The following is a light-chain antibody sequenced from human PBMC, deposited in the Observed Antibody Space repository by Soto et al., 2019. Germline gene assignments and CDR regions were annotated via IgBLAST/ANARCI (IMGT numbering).Light chain of an antibody. CDR3: AVWDDSLNAWV. CDR2: SND. J-gene: IGLJ3*02. Sequence: QSVLTQPPSASGTPGQSVTISCSGSTSNIGSNTVNWYQQLTGTAPKLLVYSNDQRPSGVPDRFSASKSGTSAFLAISGLQSEDEADYDCAVWDDSLNAWVFGGGTKLTVL. V-gene: IGLV1-44*01. CDR1: TSNIGSNT.